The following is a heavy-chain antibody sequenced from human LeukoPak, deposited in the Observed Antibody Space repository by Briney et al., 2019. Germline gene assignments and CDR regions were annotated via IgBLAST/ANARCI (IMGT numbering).Heavy chain of an antibody. CDR1: GFTFSNYY. Sequence: GGSLRLSCAASGFTFSNYYMSWFRQAPGKGLEWISYINTGDGTIYYADSVKGRFTISRDNTRNSLYLQMNSLRAEDTALYYCAKDLSYGDYWYFDLWGRGTLVTVSS. D-gene: IGHD4-17*01. V-gene: IGHV3-11*01. CDR3: AKDLSYGDYWYFDL. J-gene: IGHJ2*01. CDR2: INTGDGTI.